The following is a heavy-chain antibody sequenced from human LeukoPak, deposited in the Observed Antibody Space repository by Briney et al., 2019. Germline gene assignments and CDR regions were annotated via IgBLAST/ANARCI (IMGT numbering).Heavy chain of an antibody. CDR2: INPNSGGT. J-gene: IGHJ4*02. D-gene: IGHD2-2*02. Sequence: ASVKVSCKASGYTFTGYYMHWVRQAPGQGGEWMGWINPNSGGTNYEQKFQGRVTMTRDNSISTAYMELSRLRPDDTAVYYCARDYYLAVKPNCSSTSCHTGGGEYYFDYWGQGTLVTVSS. CDR3: ARDYYLAVKPNCSSTSCHTGGGEYYFDY. V-gene: IGHV1-2*02. CDR1: GYTFTGYY.